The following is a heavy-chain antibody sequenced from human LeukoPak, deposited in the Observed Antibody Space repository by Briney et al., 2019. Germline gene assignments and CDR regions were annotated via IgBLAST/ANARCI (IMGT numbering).Heavy chain of an antibody. CDR3: ARLGSGDASDI. CDR2: IYYSGIT. Sequence: TSETLSLTCTVSGGSISSFYWSWMRQPPGKGLEWIGYIYYSGITNYNPSLKSRVTISINMSKNQFSLNLSSVTAADTAVYYCARLGSGDASDIWGQGTMVTVSS. CDR1: GGSISSFY. J-gene: IGHJ3*02. V-gene: IGHV4-59*01. D-gene: IGHD3-10*01.